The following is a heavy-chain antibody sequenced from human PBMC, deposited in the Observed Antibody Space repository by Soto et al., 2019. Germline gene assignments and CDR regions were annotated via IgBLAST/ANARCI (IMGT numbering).Heavy chain of an antibody. J-gene: IGHJ4*02. CDR2: IKQDGREK. D-gene: IGHD1-1*01. CDR1: GFTFSSYW. Sequence: GGSLRLSCAASGFTFSSYWMSWVRQAPGKGLEWGANIKQDGREKYDVDSVKGRFTISRDNAKNSLYLQMNSLRAEDTAVYYCATAPWTDAPTGWGQGPLVTVSS. V-gene: IGHV3-7*01. CDR3: ATAPWTDAPTG.